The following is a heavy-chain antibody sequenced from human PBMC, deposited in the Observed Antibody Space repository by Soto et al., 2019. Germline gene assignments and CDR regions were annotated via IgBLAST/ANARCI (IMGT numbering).Heavy chain of an antibody. CDR2: IYYSGST. CDR3: ARAIANNWFDP. CDR1: GGSISSYY. V-gene: IGHV4-59*08. J-gene: IGHJ5*02. Sequence: PSETLSLTCTVSGGSISSYYLSWIRQPPGKGLEWIGYIYYSGSTNYNPSLKSRVTISVDTSKNQFSLKLSSVTAADTAVYYCARAIANNWFDPWGQGTLVTVSS. D-gene: IGHD2-2*02.